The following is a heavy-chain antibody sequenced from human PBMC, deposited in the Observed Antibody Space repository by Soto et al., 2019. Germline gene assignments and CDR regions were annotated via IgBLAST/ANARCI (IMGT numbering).Heavy chain of an antibody. J-gene: IGHJ6*02. CDR3: ARVPSRITICGVVTGNGMDV. CDR2: IIPIFGTA. CDR1: GGTFSSYA. Sequence: QVQLVQSGAEVKKPGSSVKVSCKASGGTFSSYAISWVRQAPGQGLEWMGGIIPIFGTANYAHKFQGRVTITADESTSTAYMELSSLRSEDTAVYYFARVPSRITICGVVTGNGMDVWGQGTTVTVSS. V-gene: IGHV1-69*01. D-gene: IGHD3-3*01.